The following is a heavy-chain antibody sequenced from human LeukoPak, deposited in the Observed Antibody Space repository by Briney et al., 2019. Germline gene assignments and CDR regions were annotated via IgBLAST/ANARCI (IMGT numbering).Heavy chain of an antibody. CDR3: ASLRGVNR. V-gene: IGHV3-11*01. CDR1: GFTFSDYY. CDR2: ISSSGTTI. J-gene: IGHJ4*02. Sequence: GGSLRLSCAASGFTFSDYYMSWIRQPPGKGLEWVSYISSSGTTIYCADSVRGRFTVSRDNAKNSLYLQMDSLSAEDTAVYYCASLRGVNRWGQGTLVTVSS. D-gene: IGHD3-10*01.